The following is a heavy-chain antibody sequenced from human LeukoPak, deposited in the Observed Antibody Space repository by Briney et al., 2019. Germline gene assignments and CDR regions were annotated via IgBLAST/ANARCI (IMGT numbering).Heavy chain of an antibody. CDR1: GYTFTSYD. CDR3: ARVGSGWTYYHYYYMDV. CDR2: MNPNSGNT. D-gene: IGHD6-19*01. V-gene: IGHV1-8*01. Sequence: ASVKVSCKASGYTFTSYDINWVRQATGEGVEWMGWMNPNSGNTGYAQKFQGRVTINRNSTISTAYMELSRLRYADTAVYYCARVGSGWTYYHYYYMDVWGKGTTVTVS. J-gene: IGHJ6*03.